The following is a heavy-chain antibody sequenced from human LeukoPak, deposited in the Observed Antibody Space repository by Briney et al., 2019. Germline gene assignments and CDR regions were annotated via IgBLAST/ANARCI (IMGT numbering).Heavy chain of an antibody. J-gene: IGHJ5*02. CDR3: AGSAFRIFGVVRNWFDP. Sequence: SQTLSLTCAISGDSVSSNSAAWNWIRQSPSRGLEWLGRTYYRSKWYNDYAVSVKSRITINPDTSKNQFSLQLNSVTPEDTAVYYCAGSAFRIFGVVRNWFDPWGQGTLVTVSS. D-gene: IGHD3-3*01. CDR1: GDSVSSNSAA. CDR2: TYYRSKWYN. V-gene: IGHV6-1*01.